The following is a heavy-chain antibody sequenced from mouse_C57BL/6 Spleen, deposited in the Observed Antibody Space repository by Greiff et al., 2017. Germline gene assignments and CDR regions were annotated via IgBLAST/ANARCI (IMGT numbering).Heavy chain of an antibody. D-gene: IGHD1-1*01. CDR2: ISSSGST. J-gene: IGHJ1*03. CDR1: GYSITNGNHW. CDR3: ATDSYGSSYWYYDV. V-gene: IGHV3-4*01. Sequence: DVQLQESGPALVKPSQTVSLTCTVTGYSITNGNHWWNWIRQVSGSKLEWLGYISSSGSTDSNPSLKSRISITRDTSKNQLFLQLNSVTTEDITTYYCATDSYGSSYWYYDVWGTGTTVTVSS.